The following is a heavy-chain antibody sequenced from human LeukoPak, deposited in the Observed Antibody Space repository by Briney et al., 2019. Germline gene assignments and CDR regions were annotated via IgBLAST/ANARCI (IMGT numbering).Heavy chain of an antibody. CDR3: ARDQGRRELLY. Sequence: TSETLSLTCTVSGGSISSYYWSWIRQPPGKGLEWIGYIYYSGSTNYNPSLKSRVTISVGTSKNQFSLKLSSVTAADTAVYYCARDQGRRELLYWGQGTLVTVSS. CDR1: GGSISSYY. J-gene: IGHJ4*02. CDR2: IYYSGST. V-gene: IGHV4-59*01. D-gene: IGHD1-26*01.